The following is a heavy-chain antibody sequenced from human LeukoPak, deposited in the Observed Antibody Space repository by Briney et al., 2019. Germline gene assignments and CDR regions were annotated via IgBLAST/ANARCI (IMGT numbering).Heavy chain of an antibody. J-gene: IGHJ4*02. CDR3: AKARSYGGNSAFDY. CDR2: ISWNSGSI. V-gene: IGHV3-9*03. CDR1: GFTFDDYA. D-gene: IGHD4-23*01. Sequence: GRSPRLSCAASGFTFDDYAMHWVRQAPGKGLEWVSGISWNSGSIGYADSVKGRFTISRDNAKNSLYLQMNSLRAEDMALYYCAKARSYGGNSAFDYWGQGTLVTVSS.